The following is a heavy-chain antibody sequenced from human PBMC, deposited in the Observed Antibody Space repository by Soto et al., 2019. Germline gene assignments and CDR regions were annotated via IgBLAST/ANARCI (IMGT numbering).Heavy chain of an antibody. CDR1: GFTFSSYG. CDR3: AKDPYYYDSSGYYEVDY. CDR2: ISYDGSNK. D-gene: IGHD3-22*01. J-gene: IGHJ4*02. V-gene: IGHV3-30*18. Sequence: GGSLRLSCAASGFTFSSYGMHWVRQAPGKGLEWVAVISYDGSNKYYADSVKGRFTISRDNSKNTLYLQMNSLRAEDTAVYYCAKDPYYYDSSGYYEVDYWGQGTLVTVSS.